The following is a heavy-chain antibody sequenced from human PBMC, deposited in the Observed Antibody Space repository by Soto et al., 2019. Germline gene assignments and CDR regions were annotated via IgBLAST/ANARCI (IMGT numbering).Heavy chain of an antibody. Sequence: QVQLVQSGAEVKKPGSSVKVSCKASGGTFSSYAISWVRQAPGQGLEWMGGIIPIFGTANYAQKFQGRVTITADESTSTAYMELSSLRSEDTAVYYCARTLASPRSTNSPYYLDIWCQRHLVTVSS. J-gene: IGHJ4*02. CDR1: GGTFSSYA. V-gene: IGHV1-69*01. CDR2: IIPIFGTA. CDR3: ARTLASPRSTNSPYYLDI.